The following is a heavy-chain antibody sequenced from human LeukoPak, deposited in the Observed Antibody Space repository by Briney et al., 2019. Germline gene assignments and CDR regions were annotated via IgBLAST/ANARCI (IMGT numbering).Heavy chain of an antibody. CDR2: ISGSGGST. D-gene: IGHD3-22*01. CDR3: AKGSYYDSSGYLDY. V-gene: IGHV3-23*01. Sequence: PGGSLRLSCEASGFTFSSYAMSWVRQAPGKGLEWVSAISGSGGSTYYADSVKGRFTISRDNSKNTLYLQMNSLRAEDTAVYYCAKGSYYDSSGYLDYWGQGTLVTVSS. J-gene: IGHJ4*02. CDR1: GFTFSSYA.